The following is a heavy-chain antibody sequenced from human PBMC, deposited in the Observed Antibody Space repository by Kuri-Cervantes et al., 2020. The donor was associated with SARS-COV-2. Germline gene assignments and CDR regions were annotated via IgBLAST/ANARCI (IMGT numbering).Heavy chain of an antibody. V-gene: IGHV3-66*01. D-gene: IGHD2-2*01. CDR2: IYSGGST. Sequence: GESLKISCAASGFTVSSNYMSWVRQAPGKGLEWVSVIYSGGSTYYADSVKGRFTISRDNSKNTLYLQMNSLRAEDTAVYYCAKDRELGYCSSTSCRYYYYMDVWGKGTTVTVSS. CDR1: GFTVSSNY. CDR3: AKDRELGYCSSTSCRYYYYMDV. J-gene: IGHJ6*03.